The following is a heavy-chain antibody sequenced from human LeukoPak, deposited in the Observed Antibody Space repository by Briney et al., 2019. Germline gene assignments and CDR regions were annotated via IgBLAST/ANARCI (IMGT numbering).Heavy chain of an antibody. CDR1: GGSISSSSYY. D-gene: IGHD3-16*02. V-gene: IGHV4-39*01. Sequence: SETLSLTCTVSGGSISSSSYYWGWIRQPPGMGLEWIGSIYYSGSTYYNPSLKSRVTISVDTSKNQFSLKLSSVTAADTAVYYCARNLLRLGELSPYYFDYWGQGTLVTVSS. CDR3: ARNLLRLGELSPYYFDY. J-gene: IGHJ4*02. CDR2: IYYSGST.